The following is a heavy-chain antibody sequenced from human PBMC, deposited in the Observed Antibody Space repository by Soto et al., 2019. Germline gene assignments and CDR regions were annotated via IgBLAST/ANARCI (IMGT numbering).Heavy chain of an antibody. Sequence: SETLSLTCTVSGGSISSSSYYWGWIRQPPGKGLEWIGSIYYSGGTYYNPSLKSRVTISVDTSKNQFSLKLSSVTAADTAVYYCARKYYYDRTIDYWGQGTLVTVSS. CDR3: ARKYYYDRTIDY. V-gene: IGHV4-39*01. CDR2: IYYSGGT. J-gene: IGHJ4*02. D-gene: IGHD3-22*01. CDR1: GGSISSSSYY.